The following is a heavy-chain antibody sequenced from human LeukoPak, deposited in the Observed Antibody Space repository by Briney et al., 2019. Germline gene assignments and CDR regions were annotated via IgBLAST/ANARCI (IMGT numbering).Heavy chain of an antibody. Sequence: SETLSLSCTVSGDSMSSTSYYWDWIRQSPGKGLEWIGTIFYTGTTYYNPSLKSRVTISVDTSKNQFSLKMTSVTAADTALYYCARQILLAFDSRGQGTLVTVSS. V-gene: IGHV4-39*01. D-gene: IGHD5-12*01. CDR2: IFYTGTT. CDR1: GDSMSSTSYY. J-gene: IGHJ4*02. CDR3: ARQILLAFDS.